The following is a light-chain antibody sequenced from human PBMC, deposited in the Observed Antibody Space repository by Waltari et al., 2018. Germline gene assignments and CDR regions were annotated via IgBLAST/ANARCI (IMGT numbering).Light chain of an antibody. CDR1: DSDVGAYDF. Sequence: QSALTQPASVSGSPGQSITISCSGTDSDVGAYDFVSWYQQHPGKAPHLIIYEVSNRPSGISNRFPAPTPGNPPSLTISGLQAEDEADYYCSSYTTSSAPGVFGTGTRVTVL. J-gene: IGLJ1*01. CDR2: EVS. CDR3: SSYTTSSAPGV. V-gene: IGLV2-14*01.